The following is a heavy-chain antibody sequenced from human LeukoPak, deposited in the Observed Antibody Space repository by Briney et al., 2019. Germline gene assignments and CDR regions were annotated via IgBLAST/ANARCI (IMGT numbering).Heavy chain of an antibody. J-gene: IGHJ4*02. D-gene: IGHD3-3*01. CDR1: GGSISSSSYY. V-gene: IGHV4-39*07. CDR3: ARGRDTIFGVVIPDPFDY. CDR2: IYYSGST. Sequence: PSETLSLTCTVSGGSISSSSYYWGWIRQPPGKGLEWIGSIYYSGSTYYNPSLKSRVTISVDTSKNQFSLKLSSVTAADTAVYYCARGRDTIFGVVIPDPFDYWGQGTLVTVSS.